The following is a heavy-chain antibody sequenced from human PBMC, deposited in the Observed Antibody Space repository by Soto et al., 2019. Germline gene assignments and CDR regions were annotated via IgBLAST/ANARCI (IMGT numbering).Heavy chain of an antibody. D-gene: IGHD6-19*01. CDR1: GGTFSTYA. J-gene: IGHJ5*01. Sequence: ASVKVSCKASGGTFSTYAFNWVRQAPGQGLVWMGTIIPIFGTATYAQRFQGRVTITADASTSTAYMELSSLRAEDTAVYYCAYTAVVGTTDFDYWGQGTLVTVSS. V-gene: IGHV1-69*13. CDR2: IIPIFGTA. CDR3: AYTAVVGTTDFDY.